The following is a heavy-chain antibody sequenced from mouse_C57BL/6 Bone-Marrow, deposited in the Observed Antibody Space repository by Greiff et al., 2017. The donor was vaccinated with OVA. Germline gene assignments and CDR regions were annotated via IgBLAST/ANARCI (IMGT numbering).Heavy chain of an antibody. CDR1: GFTFTDYY. Sequence: EVQLVESGGGLVQPGGSLSLSCAASGFTFTDYYMSWVRQPPGKALEWLGFIRNKANGYTTEYSASVEGRFTISRDNSQSILYLQMNALRAEDSATYYCARSVSYDYDGPGFAYWGQGTLVTVSA. CDR3: ARSVSYDYDGPGFAY. J-gene: IGHJ3*01. CDR2: IRNKANGYTT. V-gene: IGHV7-3*01. D-gene: IGHD2-4*01.